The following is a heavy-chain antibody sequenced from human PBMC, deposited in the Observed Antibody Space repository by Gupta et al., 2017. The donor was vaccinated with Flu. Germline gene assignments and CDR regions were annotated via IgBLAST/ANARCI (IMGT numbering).Heavy chain of an antibody. D-gene: IGHD3-22*01. CDR2: ISIDGSGT. J-gene: IGHJ3*02. CDR3: AADRDRSGYYYAFDI. Sequence: EVQLVESGGGLVQPGGSLRLSCAASGFTLRSYWMHWVRQAPGKGLVWVSRISIDGSGTNYADSVKGRFTVSRDNAKNTLYLQMNSLRAEDTAIYYCAADRDRSGYYYAFDIWGQGTMVTV. CDR1: GFTLRSYW. V-gene: IGHV3-74*01.